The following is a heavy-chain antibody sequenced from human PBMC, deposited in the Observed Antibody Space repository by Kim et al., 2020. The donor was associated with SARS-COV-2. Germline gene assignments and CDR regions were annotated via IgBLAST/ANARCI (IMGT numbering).Heavy chain of an antibody. V-gene: IGHV3-53*01. CDR1: GFTVSGIC. CDR3: ARGGHYYGSGRLYGMDV. J-gene: IGHJ6*02. Sequence: GGSLRLSCAASGFTVSGICMSWVRQAPGKGLEWVSIIYNGGNTYYADSVKGRVTISRDNSKNTVYLQMNSLRAEDTAVYYCARGGHYYGSGRLYGMDVWGQWTTVIVSS. D-gene: IGHD3-10*01. CDR2: IYNGGNT.